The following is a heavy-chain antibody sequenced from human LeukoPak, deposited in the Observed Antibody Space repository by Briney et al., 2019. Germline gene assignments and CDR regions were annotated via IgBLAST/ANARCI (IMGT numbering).Heavy chain of an antibody. CDR1: GFTFSSYG. CDR3: AKSGYHGSSGYN. CDR2: ISYDGSNK. V-gene: IGHV3-30*18. D-gene: IGHD3-22*01. J-gene: IGHJ4*02. Sequence: GGSLRLSCAASGFTFSSYGMHWVRQAPGKGLEWVAVISYDGSNKYYADSVKGRFAISRDNSKNTLYLQMNSLRAEDTAVYYCAKSGYHGSSGYNWGQGTLVTVSS.